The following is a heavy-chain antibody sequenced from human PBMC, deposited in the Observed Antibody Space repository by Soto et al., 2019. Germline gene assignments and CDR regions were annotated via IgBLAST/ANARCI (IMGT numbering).Heavy chain of an antibody. Sequence: GASVKVSCKASGGTFSSYAISWVRQAPGQGLEWMGGIIPIFGTANYAQKFQGRVTITADESTSTAYMELSSLRSANTAVYYCASASGVLGYFDWFPAFDYWGQGTRGTVSS. J-gene: IGHJ4*02. V-gene: IGHV1-69*13. CDR1: GGTFSSYA. CDR2: IIPIFGTA. D-gene: IGHD3-9*01. CDR3: ASASGVLGYFDWFPAFDY.